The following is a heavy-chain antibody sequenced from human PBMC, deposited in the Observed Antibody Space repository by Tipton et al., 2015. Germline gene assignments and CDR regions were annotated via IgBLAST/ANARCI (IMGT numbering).Heavy chain of an antibody. D-gene: IGHD3-22*01. CDR2: IYPGDSET. CDR1: GYTFSNHW. V-gene: IGHV5-51*01. Sequence: QLVQSGAEVKKPGESLKVSCKVSGYTFSNHWIGWVRQMPGKGLELMGIIYPGDSETTYSPSFQGQVTISADKSISTAYLQWSSLKASDTAMYYCAGHRDSSGYYQHDGFNIWGQGTMVTVSS. CDR3: AGHRDSSGYYQHDGFNI. J-gene: IGHJ3*02.